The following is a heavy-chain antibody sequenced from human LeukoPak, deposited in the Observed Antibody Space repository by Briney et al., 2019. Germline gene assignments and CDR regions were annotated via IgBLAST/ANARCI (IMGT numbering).Heavy chain of an antibody. D-gene: IGHD1-26*01. Sequence: TSETLSLTCAVYGGSFSDYYWSWIRQPPGKGLEWIGEINHSGSTNYNPSLKSRVTLSVDTSRNQFSLKLTSVTAADTAVYYCARHQSPLGTTTEFRFDYWGQGTLVTVSS. CDR3: ARHQSPLGTTTEFRFDY. CDR2: INHSGST. V-gene: IGHV4-34*01. CDR1: GGSFSDYY. J-gene: IGHJ4*02.